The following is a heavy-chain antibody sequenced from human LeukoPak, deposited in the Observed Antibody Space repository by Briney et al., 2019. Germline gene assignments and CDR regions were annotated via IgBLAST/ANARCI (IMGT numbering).Heavy chain of an antibody. V-gene: IGHV4-38-2*02. CDR2: IYHSGST. Sequence: SETLSLTCTVSGYSISSGYYWGWIRQPPGKGLEWIGSIYHSGSTYYNPSLKSRVTISVDTSKNQFSLKLSSVTAADTAVYYCARDRTGWFGDLSSDYWGQGTLVTVSS. J-gene: IGHJ4*02. CDR3: ARDRTGWFGDLSSDY. CDR1: GYSISSGYY. D-gene: IGHD3-10*01.